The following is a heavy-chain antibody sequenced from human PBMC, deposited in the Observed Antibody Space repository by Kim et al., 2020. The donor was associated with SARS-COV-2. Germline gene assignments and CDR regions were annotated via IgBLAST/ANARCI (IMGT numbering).Heavy chain of an antibody. Sequence: ASVKVSCKASGYTFSTYYIHWVRQAPGQGLEWMGIINPSGDSTSYAQRFQGRVTMTRDTSTGTVYMELNSLRSEDTATYYCARGSRGEYCTGGRCYPGYYYYGMDVWGQGTTVTVSS. J-gene: IGHJ6*02. CDR3: ARGSRGEYCTGGRCYPGYYYYGMDV. V-gene: IGHV1-46*01. CDR2: INPSGDST. D-gene: IGHD2-15*01. CDR1: GYTFSTYY.